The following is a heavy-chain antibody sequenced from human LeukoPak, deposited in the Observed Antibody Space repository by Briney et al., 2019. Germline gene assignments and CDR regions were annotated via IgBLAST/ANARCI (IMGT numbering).Heavy chain of an antibody. CDR2: IYSGGST. CDR1: GFTVSSNY. D-gene: IGHD4-17*01. CDR3: ARGRTDYGDRNFDY. Sequence: GGSLRLSCAASGFTVSSNYMSWVRQAPGKGLEWVSVIYSGGSTHYADSVKGRFTISRDNSENTLYLQMNSLRAEDTAVYYCARGRTDYGDRNFDYWGQGTLVTVSS. V-gene: IGHV3-66*01. J-gene: IGHJ4*02.